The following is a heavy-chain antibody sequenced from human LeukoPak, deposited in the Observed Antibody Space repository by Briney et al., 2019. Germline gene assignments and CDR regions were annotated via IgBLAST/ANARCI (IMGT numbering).Heavy chain of an antibody. CDR3: ARGLRRGYSSGWSPAAY. CDR1: GYTFTSYD. Sequence: GASVKVSCKASGYTFTSYDINWVRQATGQGLEWMGWMNPNSGNTGYAQKYQGRVTMTRNTSISTAYMELSSLRSEDTAVYYCARGLRRGYSSGWSPAAYWGQGTLVTVSS. V-gene: IGHV1-8*01. J-gene: IGHJ4*02. CDR2: MNPNSGNT. D-gene: IGHD6-19*01.